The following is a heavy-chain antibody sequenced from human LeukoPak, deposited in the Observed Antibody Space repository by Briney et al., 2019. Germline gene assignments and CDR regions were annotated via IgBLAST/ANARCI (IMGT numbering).Heavy chain of an antibody. Sequence: GGSLRLSCAASGFTFSSYEMNWVRQAPGKGLEWVSCISSSGSSIYYADSVKGRFTISRDNAKNSLYLQMNSLRVEDTAVYYWATVDIAVGATGNWGQGTLVTVSS. V-gene: IGHV3-48*03. CDR1: GFTFSSYE. CDR3: ATVDIAVGATGN. CDR2: ISSSGSSI. D-gene: IGHD6-19*01. J-gene: IGHJ4*02.